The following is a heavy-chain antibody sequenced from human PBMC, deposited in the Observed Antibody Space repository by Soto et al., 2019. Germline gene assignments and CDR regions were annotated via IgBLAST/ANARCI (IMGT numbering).Heavy chain of an antibody. CDR2: IIPIFGTA. CDR3: ARHLGGSHYYYGMDV. Sequence: SVKVSCKASGGTFSSYSISWVRQAPGQGLEWMGGIIPIFGTADYAQKFQGRVTITADDFTSTAYMELSSLRSEDTAVYYCARHLGGSHYYYGMDVWGQGTTVTVSS. J-gene: IGHJ6*02. CDR1: GGTFSSYS. V-gene: IGHV1-69*13. D-gene: IGHD3-16*01.